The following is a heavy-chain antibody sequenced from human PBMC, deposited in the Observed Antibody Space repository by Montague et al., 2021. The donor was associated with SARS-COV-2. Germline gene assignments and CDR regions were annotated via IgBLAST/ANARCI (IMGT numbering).Heavy chain of an antibody. Sequence: SLRLSCAASGFTFSSYAMRRVRQAPGKGLEWVSVIYSGVSSPYYXDSXQVRFTISRDNSKNTLYLQMNSLRAEDTAVYYCAKDRTTIFGVVIIDRMWRDAFDIWGQGTMVTVSS. CDR1: GFTFSSYA. CDR2: IYSGVSSP. D-gene: IGHD3-3*01. J-gene: IGHJ3*02. CDR3: AKDRTTIFGVVIIDRMWRDAFDI. V-gene: IGHV3-23*03.